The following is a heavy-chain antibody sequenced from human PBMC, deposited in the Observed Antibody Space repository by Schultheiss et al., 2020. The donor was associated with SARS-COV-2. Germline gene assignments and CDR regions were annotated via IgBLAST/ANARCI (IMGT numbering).Heavy chain of an antibody. CDR3: ARDAYCTNGVCYTNRVGTYYYGMDV. D-gene: IGHD2-8*01. Sequence: SETLSLTCTVSGGSISSSSYYWGWIRQPPGKGLEWIGSIYYSGSTYYNPSLKSRVTISVDTSKNQFSLKLSSVTAADTAVYYCARDAYCTNGVCYTNRVGTYYYGMDVWGQGTTVTVSS. J-gene: IGHJ6*02. CDR1: GGSISSSSYY. V-gene: IGHV4-39*02. CDR2: IYYSGST.